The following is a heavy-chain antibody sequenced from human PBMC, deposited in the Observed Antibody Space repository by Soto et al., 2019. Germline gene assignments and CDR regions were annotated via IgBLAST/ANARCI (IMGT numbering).Heavy chain of an antibody. CDR1: GGSISSSSYY. J-gene: IGHJ4*02. CDR2: IYYSGST. V-gene: IGHV4-39*01. Sequence: QLQLQESGPGLVKPSETLSLTCTVSGGSISSSSYYWGWIRQPPGKGLEWIGSIYYSGSTYYNPSLKSRVTISVDTSKNQFSLKLSSVTTADTAVYYWARPGGGGQWLAYEDYWGQGTLVTVSS. CDR3: ARPGGGGQWLAYEDY. D-gene: IGHD6-19*01.